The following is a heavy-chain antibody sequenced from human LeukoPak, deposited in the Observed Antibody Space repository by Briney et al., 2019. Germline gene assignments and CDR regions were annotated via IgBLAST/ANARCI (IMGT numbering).Heavy chain of an antibody. J-gene: IGHJ4*02. CDR2: IYYSGGT. V-gene: IGHV4-31*03. CDR3: ARWYSATYRVDY. CDR1: GGSISSGNYY. Sequence: SETLSLTCTVSGGSISSGNYYWSWIRQHPGKGLEWIGYIYYSGGTYYNPSLKSRVTISIDTSKNQFSLILSSVTAADTAVYYCARWYSATYRVDYWAQGTLVTVSS. D-gene: IGHD1-26*01.